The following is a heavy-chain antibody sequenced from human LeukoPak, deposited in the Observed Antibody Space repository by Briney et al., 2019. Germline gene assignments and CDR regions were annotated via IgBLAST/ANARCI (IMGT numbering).Heavy chain of an antibody. CDR2: IRGSDGST. Sequence: SGGSLRLSCADSGFTFRSYAMSWVRQAPGKGLEWVSAIRGSDGSTYYADSVKGRFTISRDNSKNTLSLQMSSLRAEDTAVYYCAKAGHFYYYDMDVWGQGTTVTVSS. J-gene: IGHJ6*02. CDR1: GFTFRSYA. V-gene: IGHV3-23*01. CDR3: AKAGHFYYYDMDV.